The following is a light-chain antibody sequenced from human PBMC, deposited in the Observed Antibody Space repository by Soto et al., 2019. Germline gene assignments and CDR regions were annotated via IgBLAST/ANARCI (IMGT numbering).Light chain of an antibody. J-gene: IGKJ2*01. V-gene: IGKV3-20*01. Sequence: EIVLTQSPGTLSLSPGERATLSCRASQSISNNYLAWYQQKSGQAPRLLIYGASNRATGIPDRFSGSGSGTDFTLTISRLEPEDFAVYYCQQYGTSRTFGQGTKLEIK. CDR3: QQYGTSRT. CDR2: GAS. CDR1: QSISNNY.